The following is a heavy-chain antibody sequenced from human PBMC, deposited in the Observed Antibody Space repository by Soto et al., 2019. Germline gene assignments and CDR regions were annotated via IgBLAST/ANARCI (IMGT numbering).Heavy chain of an antibody. V-gene: IGHV4-4*07. D-gene: IGHD1-1*01. CDR3: VRDGTKTLRDWFAP. CDR2: IYATGTT. CDR1: GASISGFY. Sequence: SETLSLTCTVSGASISGFYWSWIRKSAGKGLEWIGRIYATGTTDYNPSLKSRVMMSVDTSKKQFSLKLRSVTAADTAVYYCVRDGTKTLRDWFAPWGQGISVTVSS. J-gene: IGHJ5*02.